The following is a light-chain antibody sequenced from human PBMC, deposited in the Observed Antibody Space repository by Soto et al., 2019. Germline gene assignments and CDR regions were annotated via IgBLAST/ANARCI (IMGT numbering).Light chain of an antibody. Sequence: EIVLTQSPGTLSLSPGERATLSCRASQSVSSSYLAWYQQKPGQAPRLLIYGASSRATGIPDRFGGSGSGTDFTLTISRLEPEDFAVYYCQQYGSSRTFGQG. CDR3: QQYGSSRT. J-gene: IGKJ1*01. CDR1: QSVSSSY. V-gene: IGKV3-20*01. CDR2: GAS.